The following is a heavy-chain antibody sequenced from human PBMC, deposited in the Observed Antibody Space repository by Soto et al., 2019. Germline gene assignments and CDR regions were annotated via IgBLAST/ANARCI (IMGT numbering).Heavy chain of an antibody. D-gene: IGHD2-15*01. CDR2: IYHSGST. Sequence: QLQLQESGSGLVKPSQTLSLTCAVSGGSISSGGYSWSWIRQPPGKGLEWIGYIYHSGSTYYNPSLKRRVTISVDRSNTQLSLKLSSVPSADTAVYYCAGSGDDHNSGMDVWGQGTTVTVSS. CDR3: AGSGDDHNSGMDV. CDR1: GGSISSGGYS. J-gene: IGHJ6*02. V-gene: IGHV4-30-2*01.